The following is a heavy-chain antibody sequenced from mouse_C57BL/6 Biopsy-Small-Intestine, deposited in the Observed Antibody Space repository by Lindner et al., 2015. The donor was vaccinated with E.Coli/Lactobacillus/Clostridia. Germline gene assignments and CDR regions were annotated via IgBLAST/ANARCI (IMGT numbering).Heavy chain of an antibody. CDR3: ARGHNWGYGGYYFDY. CDR2: INPNRGGSGGT. J-gene: IGHJ2*01. Sequence: SVKVSCKTSGYSFTAYYMHWVRQAPGQGLEWLGWINPNRGGSGGTNYAQKFYGRVTMTRDTSIGTVYMELSRLTSDDTAMYYCARGHNWGYGGYYFDYWGQGTLVTVSS. CDR1: GYSFTAYY. V-gene: IGHV1-66*01. D-gene: IGHD4-1*01.